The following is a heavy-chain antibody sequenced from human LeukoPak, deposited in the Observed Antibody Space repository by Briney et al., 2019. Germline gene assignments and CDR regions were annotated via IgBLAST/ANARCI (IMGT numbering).Heavy chain of an antibody. V-gene: IGHV3-11*01. Sequence: GGSLRLPCAPSGFTFRDYYKSGIPRAPGKGLEGVSYICSSGSTIFYADSVKGRFTISRDNAKNSLYLQMNSLRAEDTAVYYCASEGPRIVGAADAFDIWGQGTMVTVSS. CDR2: ICSSGSTI. D-gene: IGHD1-26*01. CDR1: GFTFRDYY. J-gene: IGHJ3*02. CDR3: ASEGPRIVGAADAFDI.